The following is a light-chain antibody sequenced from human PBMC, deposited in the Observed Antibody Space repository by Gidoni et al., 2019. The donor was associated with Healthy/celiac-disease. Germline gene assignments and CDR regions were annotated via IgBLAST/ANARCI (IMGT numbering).Light chain of an antibody. CDR1: QSVLYSSNNKNY. Sequence: IVMPQSPDSLAVSLGERATINCKSSQSVLYSSNNKNYLAWYQQKPGQPPKLLIYWASTRETGVPDRFSGSGSGTDFTLTISSLQAEDVAVYYCQQYYSTPWTFXQXTKVEIK. CDR3: QQYYSTPWT. CDR2: WAS. J-gene: IGKJ1*01. V-gene: IGKV4-1*01.